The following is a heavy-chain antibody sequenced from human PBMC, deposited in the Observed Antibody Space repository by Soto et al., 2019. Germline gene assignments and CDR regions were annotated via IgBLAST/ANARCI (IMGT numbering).Heavy chain of an antibody. CDR2: ISPYSGYT. Sequence: ASVKVSCKGFGYSFMKYGINWVRQAPGQGLEWVGWISPYSGYTHSAQKFHGRLTLTTDTAASTAYMELRILRSADTALYYCAREASVLIPAAQPSRFDSWGQGTMVTVSS. V-gene: IGHV1-18*01. D-gene: IGHD2-2*01. CDR3: AREASVLIPAAQPSRFDS. CDR1: GYSFMKYG. J-gene: IGHJ4*02.